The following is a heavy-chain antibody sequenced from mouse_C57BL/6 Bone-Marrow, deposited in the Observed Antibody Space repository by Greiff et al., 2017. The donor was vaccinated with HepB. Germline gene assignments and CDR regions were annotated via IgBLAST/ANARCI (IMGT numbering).Heavy chain of an antibody. J-gene: IGHJ2*01. CDR1: GFTFSDYY. CDR2: INYDGSST. V-gene: IGHV5-16*01. Sequence: EVMLAESEGGLVQPGSSMKLSCTASGFTFSDYYMAWVRQVPEKGLEWVANINYDGSSTNYLDSLKSRFIISRDNAKNSLYRQMSSLKSEDTATYYCARDAEATGGYYFDYWGQGTTLTVSS. CDR3: ARDAEATGGYYFDY. D-gene: IGHD3-2*02.